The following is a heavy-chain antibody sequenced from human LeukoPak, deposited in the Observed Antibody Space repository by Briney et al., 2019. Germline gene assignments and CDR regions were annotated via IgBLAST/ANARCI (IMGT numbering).Heavy chain of an antibody. Sequence: GESLKISCKGSGYSFTSYWIGWVRQMPGKGLEWMGIIYPGDSDTGYSPSFQGQVTISADKSISTAYLQWSSLKASDTAMYYCARQARYCSSTSSYTDYWGQGTLVTVSS. CDR1: GYSFTSYW. V-gene: IGHV5-51*01. CDR2: IYPGDSDT. J-gene: IGHJ4*02. CDR3: ARQARYCSSTSSYTDY. D-gene: IGHD2-2*02.